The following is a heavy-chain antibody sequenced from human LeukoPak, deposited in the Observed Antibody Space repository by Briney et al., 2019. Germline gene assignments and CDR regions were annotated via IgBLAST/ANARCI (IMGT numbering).Heavy chain of an antibody. J-gene: IGHJ4*02. D-gene: IGHD5-18*01. CDR2: IIPIFGTA. Sequence: GASVKVSCKASGGTFSSYAISWVRQAPGQGLEWMGGIIPIFGTANYAQKFQGRVTITADESTSTAYMELSSLRSEDTAVYYCARGGGGQLWLWEYFDYWGQGTLVTVSS. V-gene: IGHV1-69*13. CDR3: ARGGGGQLWLWEYFDY. CDR1: GGTFSSYA.